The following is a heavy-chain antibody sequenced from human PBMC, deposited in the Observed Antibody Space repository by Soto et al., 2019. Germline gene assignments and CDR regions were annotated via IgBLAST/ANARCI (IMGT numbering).Heavy chain of an antibody. D-gene: IGHD3-3*01. CDR2: MYWDDDK. V-gene: IGHV2-5*02. Sequence: QITLKESGPTVVKPTETLTLTCTFSGFSLTTSGVGVGWVRQSPGKAPEWLALMYWDDDKRYSTSLKSRLTRTKETSKNQVVLTMAHVDPADTATYYCAHRVLRTVFGLVTTTAIYFDFWGQGTPVVVSS. CDR1: GFSLTTSGVG. CDR3: AHRVLRTVFGLVTTTAIYFDF. J-gene: IGHJ4*02.